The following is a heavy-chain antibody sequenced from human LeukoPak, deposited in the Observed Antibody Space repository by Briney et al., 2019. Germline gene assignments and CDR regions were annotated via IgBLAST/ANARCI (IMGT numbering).Heavy chain of an antibody. V-gene: IGHV4-34*01. J-gene: IGHJ4*02. CDR1: GGSFSGYY. CDR3: ARGQGSSSWFDFDY. Sequence: PSDTLSLTCAVYGGSFSGYYWSWIRQPPGKGLEWIGEIDHRGTTNYNPSLKSRVTISVDTSKNRFSLKLSSVTAADTAVYYCARGQGSSSWFDFDYWGQGTLVTVSS. CDR2: IDHRGTT. D-gene: IGHD6-13*01.